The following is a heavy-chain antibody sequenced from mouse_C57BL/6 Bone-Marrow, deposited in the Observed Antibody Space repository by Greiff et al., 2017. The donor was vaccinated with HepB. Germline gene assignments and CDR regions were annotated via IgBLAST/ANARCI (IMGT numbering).Heavy chain of an antibody. CDR1: GYTFTSYW. Sequence: VQLQQSGAELVMPGASVKLSCKASGYTFTSYWMHWVKQRPGQGLEWIGEIDPSDSYTNYNQKFKDKSTLTVDKYSSTAYMQLSSLTSEDSAVYYCSRDGYYGSYAMDYWGQGTSVTVSS. V-gene: IGHV1-69*01. CDR3: SRDGYYGSYAMDY. J-gene: IGHJ4*01. CDR2: IDPSDSYT. D-gene: IGHD1-1*01.